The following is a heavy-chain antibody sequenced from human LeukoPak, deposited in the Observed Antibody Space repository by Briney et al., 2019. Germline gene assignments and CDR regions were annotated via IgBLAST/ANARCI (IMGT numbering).Heavy chain of an antibody. V-gene: IGHV3-30*04. D-gene: IGHD3-22*01. Sequence: GGSLRLSCAASGFTFSSYAMHWVRQAPGKGLEWVAVISYNGSNKYYADSVKGRFTISRDNAKNSLYLQMNSLRAEDTALYYCAKDIVGQYYYDSSGYSGGMDVWGQGTTVTVSS. J-gene: IGHJ6*02. CDR3: AKDIVGQYYYDSSGYSGGMDV. CDR1: GFTFSSYA. CDR2: ISYNGSNK.